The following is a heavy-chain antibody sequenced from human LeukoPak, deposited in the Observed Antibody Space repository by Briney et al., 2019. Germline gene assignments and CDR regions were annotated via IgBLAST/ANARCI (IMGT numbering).Heavy chain of an antibody. J-gene: IGHJ4*02. CDR2: ISFDGNTK. V-gene: IGHV3-30-3*01. CDR1: AFAFSTYA. D-gene: IGHD5-12*01. CDR3: TRRGGGYEFDY. Sequence: GRSLRLSCAASAFAFSTYAMHWVRQAPGKGLEWVAVISFDGNTKYYADSVKGRFTISRDNSKNTLYLQINGLRPEDTAIYFCTRRGGGYEFDYWGQGTLVTVSS.